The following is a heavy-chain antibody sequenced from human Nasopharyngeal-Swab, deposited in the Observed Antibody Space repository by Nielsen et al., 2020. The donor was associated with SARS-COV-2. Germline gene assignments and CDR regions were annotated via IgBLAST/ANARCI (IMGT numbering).Heavy chain of an antibody. CDR3: ARGDKAEITIFGVVIISAAFDI. J-gene: IGHJ3*02. D-gene: IGHD3-3*01. V-gene: IGHV4-31*02. Sequence: WIRQPPGKGLEWIGYIYYSGSTYYNPSLKSRVTISVDTSKNQFSLKLSSVTAADTAVYYCARGDKAEITIFGVVIISAAFDIWGQGTMVTVS. CDR2: IYYSGST.